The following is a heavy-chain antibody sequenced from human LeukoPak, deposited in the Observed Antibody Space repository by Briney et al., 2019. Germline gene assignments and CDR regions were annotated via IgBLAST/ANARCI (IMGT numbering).Heavy chain of an antibody. V-gene: IGHV4-4*07. D-gene: IGHD3-10*01. Sequence: SSETLSLTCTVSGGSISSYYWSWIRQPAGKGLEWIGRIYTSGSTNYNPSPKSRVTMSVDTSKNQFSLKLSSVTAADTAVYYCARDGVTPYWYFDLWGRGTLVTVSS. CDR2: IYTSGST. CDR3: ARDGVTPYWYFDL. CDR1: GGSISSYY. J-gene: IGHJ2*01.